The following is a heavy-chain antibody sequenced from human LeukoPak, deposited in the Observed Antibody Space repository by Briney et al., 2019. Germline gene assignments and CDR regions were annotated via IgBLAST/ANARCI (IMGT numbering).Heavy chain of an antibody. CDR1: GGSISSSSYY. D-gene: IGHD6-19*01. J-gene: IGHJ6*03. Sequence: KPSETLSLTCTVSGGSISSSSYYWGWIRQPPGKGLEWIGSIYYSGSTYYNPSLKSRVTISVDTSKNQFSLKLSSVTAADTAVYYCARNIYSSGWLGKNYYYYYMDVWGKGTTVTISS. CDR3: ARNIYSSGWLGKNYYYYYMDV. CDR2: IYYSGST. V-gene: IGHV4-39*07.